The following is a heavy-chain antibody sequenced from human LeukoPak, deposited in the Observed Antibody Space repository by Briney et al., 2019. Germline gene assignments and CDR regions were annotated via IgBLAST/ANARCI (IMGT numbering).Heavy chain of an antibody. CDR2: IYSGGST. V-gene: IGHV3-66*01. CDR1: GFTVSSNY. CDR3: ARAPESYYRGVYAFDI. J-gene: IGHJ3*02. Sequence: HPGGSLRLSRAASGFTVSSNYMSWVRQAPGKGLEWVSVIYSGGSTYYADSVKGRFTISRDNSKNTLYLQMNSLRAEDTAVYYCARAPESYYRGVYAFDIWGQGTMVTVSS. D-gene: IGHD1-26*01.